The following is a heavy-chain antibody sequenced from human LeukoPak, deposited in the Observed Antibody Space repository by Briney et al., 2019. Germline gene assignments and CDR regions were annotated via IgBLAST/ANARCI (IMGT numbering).Heavy chain of an antibody. CDR3: ARFVYGDCYFDY. CDR2: ISSSGSTI. J-gene: IGHJ4*02. Sequence: GGSLRLSCAASGFTFSSYEMNWVRQAPGKGLEWVSYISSSGSTIYYADSVKGRFTISRDNAKNSLYLQMNSLRAEDTAVYYCARFVYGDCYFDYWGQGTLVPVSS. D-gene: IGHD4-17*01. V-gene: IGHV3-48*03. CDR1: GFTFSSYE.